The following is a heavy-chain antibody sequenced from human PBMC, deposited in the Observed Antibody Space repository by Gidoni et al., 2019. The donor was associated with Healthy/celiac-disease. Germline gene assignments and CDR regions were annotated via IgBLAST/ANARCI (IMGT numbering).Heavy chain of an antibody. Sequence: QVQLVESGGGVVQPGRSLRLSCAASGFTFSSYGMHWVRQAPGKGLEWVAVIWYDGSNKYYADSVKGRFTISRDNSKNTLYLQMNSLRAEDTAVYYCARDQMIVGLEIDYWGQGTLVTVSS. CDR2: IWYDGSNK. J-gene: IGHJ4*02. CDR3: ARDQMIVGLEIDY. CDR1: GFTFSSYG. V-gene: IGHV3-33*01. D-gene: IGHD1-26*01.